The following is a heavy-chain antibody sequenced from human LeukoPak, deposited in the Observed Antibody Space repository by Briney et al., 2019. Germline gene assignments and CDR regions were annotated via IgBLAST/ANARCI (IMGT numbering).Heavy chain of an antibody. CDR2: IYYSGRT. CDR3: ARDPSRYYFDY. V-gene: IGHV4-59*01. Sequence: SETLSLTCTVSGGSISSYYWSWIRQPPGKGLEYIGYIYYSGRTNYNPSLKSRVTMSVDASKNQFSLNLISVTAADTAVYYCARDPSRYYFDYWGQGTLVTVSS. J-gene: IGHJ4*02. CDR1: GGSISSYY.